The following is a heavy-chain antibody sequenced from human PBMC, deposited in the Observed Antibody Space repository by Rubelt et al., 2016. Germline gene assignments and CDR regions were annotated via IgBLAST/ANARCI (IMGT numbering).Heavy chain of an antibody. V-gene: IGHV4-34*01. CDR2: INHSGST. CDR3: ARRTYGGHFDY. CDR1: GGSFSGYY. J-gene: IGHJ4*02. Sequence: QVQLQQWGAGLLKPSETLSLTCAVYGGSFSGYYWSWIRQPPGKGLEWIGEINHSGSTNSNPSLKSGVTISVDTSKNQCSLKLSSVTAADTAVYYCARRTYGGHFDYWGQGTLATVSS. D-gene: IGHD4-17*01.